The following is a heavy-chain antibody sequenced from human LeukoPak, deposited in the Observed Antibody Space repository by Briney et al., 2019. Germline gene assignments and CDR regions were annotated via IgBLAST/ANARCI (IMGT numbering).Heavy chain of an antibody. CDR3: ARVAVAGYVDVHYYYYYGMDV. CDR1: GGTFSSYA. CDR2: ITPILGIA. V-gene: IGHV1-69*04. J-gene: IGHJ6*02. Sequence: SVKVSCKASGGTFSSYAISWVRQAPGQGLEWMGRITPILGIANYAQKFQGRVTITADKSTSTAYMELSSLRSEDTAVYYCARVAVAGYVDVHYYYYYGMDVWGQGTTVTVSS. D-gene: IGHD6-19*01.